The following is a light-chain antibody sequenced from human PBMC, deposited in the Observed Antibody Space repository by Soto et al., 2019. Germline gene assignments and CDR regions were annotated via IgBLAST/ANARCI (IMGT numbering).Light chain of an antibody. V-gene: IGKV1-5*03. CDR2: KAS. CDR1: QSINTW. CDR3: QQYNTYPWT. J-gene: IGKJ1*01. Sequence: DIQMTQSPSTLSASVGDRVTITCRASQSINTWLAWYRQKPAKAPNLLIYKASSLESGVPSRFSGSGSGTEFTLTISSMQPDDFATYYCQQYNTYPWTSGQGT.